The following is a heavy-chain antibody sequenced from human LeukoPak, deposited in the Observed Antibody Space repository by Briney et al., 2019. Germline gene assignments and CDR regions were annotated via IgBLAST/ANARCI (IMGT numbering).Heavy chain of an antibody. V-gene: IGHV1-2*02. CDR1: GYTFTGYY. Sequence: ASVKVSCKASGYTFTGYYMHWVRQAPGQGLEWMGWINPNSGGTNYAQKFQGRVTMTRDTSISTAYMELSRLRSDDTAVYYCARSNSRWVVAVADYWGQGTLVTVSS. D-gene: IGHD6-19*01. CDR2: INPNSGGT. CDR3: ARSNSRWVVAVADY. J-gene: IGHJ4*02.